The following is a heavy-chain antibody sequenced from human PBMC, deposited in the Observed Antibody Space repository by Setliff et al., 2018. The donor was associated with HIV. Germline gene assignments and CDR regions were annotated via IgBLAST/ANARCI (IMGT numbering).Heavy chain of an antibody. CDR1: GFTYSNYA. D-gene: IGHD6-13*01. Sequence: GGSLRLSCAASGFTYSNYAMHWVRQAPGKGLEWMALISYDGSNIHHADSVKGRFTISRDDSKNTLYLQMNSLRTEDTALYYCARVFSSSWYGIDYWGQGTLVTVSS. V-gene: IGHV3-30*01. CDR3: ARVFSSSWYGIDY. CDR2: ISYDGSNI. J-gene: IGHJ4*02.